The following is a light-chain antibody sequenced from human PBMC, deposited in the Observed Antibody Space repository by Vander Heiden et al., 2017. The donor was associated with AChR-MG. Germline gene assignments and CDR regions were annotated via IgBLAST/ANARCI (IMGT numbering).Light chain of an antibody. CDR1: QSISSY. J-gene: IGKJ5*01. Sequence: DIQMTQSPSSLSASVGDRVTITCRASQSISSYYKSYHQNPAKPPQLLLYSASTLQTAVTPSCSSSGSWTAFTLTISSLLPADFATFYCRQRYSTPPLTFGQGTRLEIK. CDR2: SAS. CDR3: RQRYSTPPLT. V-gene: IGKV1-39*01.